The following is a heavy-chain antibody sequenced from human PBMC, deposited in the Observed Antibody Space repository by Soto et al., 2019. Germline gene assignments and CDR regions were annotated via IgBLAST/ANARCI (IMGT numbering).Heavy chain of an antibody. CDR2: ISGSGSTI. Sequence: EVQLLESGGGLVQPGGSLRLSCAASGFTFSSYAMSWVRQAPGKGLEWVSAISGSGSTIYYADSVRGRFTISRDNAKNSLYLQMNSLRDEDTAVYYCARSTPIDYWGQGTLVTVSS. V-gene: IGHV3-48*02. CDR3: ARSTPIDY. J-gene: IGHJ4*02. CDR1: GFTFSSYA.